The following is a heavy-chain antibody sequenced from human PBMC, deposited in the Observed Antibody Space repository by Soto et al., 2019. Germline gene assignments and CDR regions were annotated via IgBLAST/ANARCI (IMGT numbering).Heavy chain of an antibody. J-gene: IGHJ4*02. CDR1: GFTFSDYY. D-gene: IGHD1-26*01. CDR2: ISSTSSYT. CDR3: VRDLGWSPLWEY. V-gene: IGHV3-11*05. Sequence: QVHLVESGGGLVKPGGSLRLSCTASGFTFSDYYTSWIRQAPGKGLEWISYISSTSSYTNYADSVKGRFTISGDNAKNALYLQMNSLRDEDTAVYYCVRDLGWSPLWEYWGQGTLVTVSS.